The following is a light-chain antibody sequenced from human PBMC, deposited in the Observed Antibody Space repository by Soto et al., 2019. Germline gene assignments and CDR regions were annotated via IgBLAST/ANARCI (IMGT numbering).Light chain of an antibody. CDR3: QQYGSSLPIT. Sequence: ESVLTQSPGTLSLSPGERATLSCRASQSVSSNYLAWYQQKPGQAPRLLIYGASSRATGIPDRFSGSGSGTDLTLTISRLEPEDSAVYYCQQYGSSLPITFGQGTRLEIK. V-gene: IGKV3-20*01. J-gene: IGKJ5*01. CDR2: GAS. CDR1: QSVSSNY.